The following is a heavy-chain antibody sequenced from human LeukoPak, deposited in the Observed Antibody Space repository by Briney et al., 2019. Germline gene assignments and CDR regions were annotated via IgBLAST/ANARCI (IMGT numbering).Heavy chain of an antibody. CDR1: GFTFSTYP. J-gene: IGHJ3*01. Sequence: PGGSLRLSCAASGFTFSTYPLHWVRQAPGKGLEWVTLISKDGSKIYYADSVKGRFTISRDNSKNTLYLQMNSLRAEDTAVYYCARESGWGLPHAFDFWGQGTMVTVSS. D-gene: IGHD3-3*01. V-gene: IGHV3-30-3*01. CDR3: ARESGWGLPHAFDF. CDR2: ISKDGSKI.